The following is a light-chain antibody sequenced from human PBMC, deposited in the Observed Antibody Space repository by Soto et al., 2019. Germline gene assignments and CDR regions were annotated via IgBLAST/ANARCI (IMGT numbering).Light chain of an antibody. V-gene: IGKV3-20*01. CDR2: GAS. Sequence: IVLTQSPGTPSLSPGERATLSCRASQSVSSSYLAWYQQKPGQAPRLLIYGASSRATGIPDRFSGSGSGTDFSLTISRLEPEDFAVYYCQQYGSSSWTFGQGTRWIS. J-gene: IGKJ1*01. CDR3: QQYGSSSWT. CDR1: QSVSSSY.